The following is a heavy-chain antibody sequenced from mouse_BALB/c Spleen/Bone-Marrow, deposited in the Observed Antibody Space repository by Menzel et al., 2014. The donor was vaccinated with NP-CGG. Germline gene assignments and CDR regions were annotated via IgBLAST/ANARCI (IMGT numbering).Heavy chain of an antibody. J-gene: IGHJ1*01. V-gene: IGHV5-17*02. CDR2: ISSGSTAI. CDR1: GFTFSSFG. Sequence: EVKLVESGGGLVQPGGSRKLSCAASGFTFSSFGMHWVRQAPEKGLEWVAYISSGSTAIFYADTVKGRFTISRDNPKNTLFLQMTSLRSEDTAMYYCTRGGNWDDFDVWGAATTVTVSS. CDR3: TRGGNWDDFDV. D-gene: IGHD4-1*01.